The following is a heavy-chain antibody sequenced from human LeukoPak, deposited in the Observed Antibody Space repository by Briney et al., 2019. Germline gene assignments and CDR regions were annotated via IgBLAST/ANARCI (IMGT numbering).Heavy chain of an antibody. J-gene: IGHJ6*02. CDR2: ISCSGGST. CDR1: GFTYSSYA. CDR3: AKVGRLVRFLEWLSADYGMDV. V-gene: IGHV3-23*01. Sequence: PGASLRLFCAACGFTYSSYAMSGVRQAPGRGLEGVSAISCSGGSTYYADSVRGRFTISRDISKNTLYLQINSLSAADTAVYYCAKVGRLVRFLEWLSADYGMDVWGQGTTVTVSS. D-gene: IGHD3-3*01.